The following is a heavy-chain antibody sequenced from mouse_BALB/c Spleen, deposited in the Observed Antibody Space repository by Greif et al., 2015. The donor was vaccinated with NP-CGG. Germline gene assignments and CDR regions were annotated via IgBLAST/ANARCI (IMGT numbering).Heavy chain of an antibody. Sequence: SGTVLARPGASVKMSCKASGYTFTSYWMHLVKQRPGQGLEWIGAIYPGNSDTSYNQKFKGKAKLTAVTSTSTAYMELSILTNEDSAVYYCTRRGYYGSSWWYFDVWGAGTTVTVSS. D-gene: IGHD1-1*01. V-gene: IGHV1-5*01. CDR1: GYTFTSYW. J-gene: IGHJ1*01. CDR3: TRRGYYGSSWWYFDV. CDR2: IYPGNSDT.